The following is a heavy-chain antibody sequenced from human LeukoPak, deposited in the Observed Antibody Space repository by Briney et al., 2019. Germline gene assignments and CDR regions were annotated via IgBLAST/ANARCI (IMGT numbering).Heavy chain of an antibody. CDR1: GYTFTGYY. CDR3: ARDSGSYSWGYYYGMDV. Sequence: ASVKVSCKASGYTFTGYYMHWVRQAPGQGLEWMGWINPNSGGTNYAQKFQGRVTMTRDTSISTAYMELSRLRSDDTAVYYCARDSGSYSWGYYYGMDVWGQGTTVTVSS. D-gene: IGHD1-26*01. CDR2: INPNSGGT. V-gene: IGHV1-2*02. J-gene: IGHJ6*02.